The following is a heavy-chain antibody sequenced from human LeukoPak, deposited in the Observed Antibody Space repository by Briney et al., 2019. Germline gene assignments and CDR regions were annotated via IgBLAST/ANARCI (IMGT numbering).Heavy chain of an antibody. Sequence: GGSLRLSCAASGFTFSSYAMSWVRQAPGKGLEWVSAISGSGGSTYYADSVKGRFTISRDNSKNTLYLQMNSLRAEDTAVYYCARDLSYYYDSSGYYFPGGDYWGQGTLVTVSS. CDR1: GFTFSSYA. V-gene: IGHV3-23*01. CDR2: ISGSGGST. J-gene: IGHJ4*02. CDR3: ARDLSYYYDSSGYYFPGGDY. D-gene: IGHD3-22*01.